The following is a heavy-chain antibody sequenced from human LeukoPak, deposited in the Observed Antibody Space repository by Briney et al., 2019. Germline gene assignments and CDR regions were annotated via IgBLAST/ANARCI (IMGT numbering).Heavy chain of an antibody. CDR1: GFYFSDYY. Sequence: GGSLRLSCAASGFYFSDYYMTWIRQAPGKGLEWVSYISSSGTYTNYADSVKGRFTISRDNAKKSLYLQMNGLSAEDTAVYYCAKIAGTYSPDYWGQGTLITVSS. V-gene: IGHV3-11*06. D-gene: IGHD1-26*01. J-gene: IGHJ4*02. CDR3: AKIAGTYSPDY. CDR2: ISSSGTYT.